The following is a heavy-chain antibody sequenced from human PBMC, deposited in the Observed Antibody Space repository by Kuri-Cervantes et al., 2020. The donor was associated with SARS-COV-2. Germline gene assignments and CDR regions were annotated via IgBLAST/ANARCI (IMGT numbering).Heavy chain of an antibody. CDR3: ARDPYYYDSSGYYWGDGASDI. D-gene: IGHD3-22*01. CDR2: IYTSGST. CDR1: GGSISSGSYY. V-gene: IGHV4-61*09. J-gene: IGHJ3*02. Sequence: SETLSLTCTVSGGSISSGSYYWSWIRQPAGKGLEWIGYIYTSGSTNYNPSLKSRVTISVDTSKNQFSLKLSSVTAADTAVYYCARDPYYYDSSGYYWGDGASDIWGQGTMVTVSS.